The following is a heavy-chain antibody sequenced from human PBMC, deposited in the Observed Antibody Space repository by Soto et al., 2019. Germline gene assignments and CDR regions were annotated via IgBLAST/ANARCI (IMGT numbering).Heavy chain of an antibody. V-gene: IGHV3-74*01. J-gene: IGHJ4*02. CDR2: INGDGSST. CDR1: GFTCSTYW. Sequence: PGGSLRLSCAASGFTCSTYWMHWVRQAPGKGLVWVSRINGDGSSTNYADSVKGRFTISRDNAENTLYLQMNSLRAEDAAVYYCASGPSGYVGNWGQGTLVTVSS. CDR3: ASGPSGYVGN. D-gene: IGHD5-12*01.